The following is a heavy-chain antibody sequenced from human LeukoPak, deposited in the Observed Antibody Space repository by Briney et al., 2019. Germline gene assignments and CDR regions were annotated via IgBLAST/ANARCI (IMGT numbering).Heavy chain of an antibody. CDR1: GFTFSDYY. Sequence: PGGSLRLSCAASGFTFSDYYMSWIRQTPGKGLEWVSDISSSSASTNYADSVKGRFTISRDNAKNSQHLQMNSLRAEDAAVYYCTRSGSDIVVVPAASDYWGQGTLVTVSS. J-gene: IGHJ4*02. V-gene: IGHV3-11*03. CDR3: TRSGSDIVVVPAASDY. D-gene: IGHD2-2*01. CDR2: ISSSSAST.